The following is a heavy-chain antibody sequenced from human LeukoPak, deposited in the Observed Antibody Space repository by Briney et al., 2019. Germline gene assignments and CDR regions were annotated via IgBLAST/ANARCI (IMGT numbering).Heavy chain of an antibody. Sequence: GGSLRLSCAASGFTFSSYEMNWVRQAPGKGLEWVSYISSSGSTIYYADSVKGRFTISRDNAKNSLYLQMNSLRAEDTAVYYCAKDGTQWLVHAFDIWGQGTMVTVSS. D-gene: IGHD6-19*01. V-gene: IGHV3-48*03. CDR1: GFTFSSYE. J-gene: IGHJ3*02. CDR2: ISSSGSTI. CDR3: AKDGTQWLVHAFDI.